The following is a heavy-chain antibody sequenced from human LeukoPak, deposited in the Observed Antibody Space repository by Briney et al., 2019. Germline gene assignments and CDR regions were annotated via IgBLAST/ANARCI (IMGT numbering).Heavy chain of an antibody. Sequence: GGSLRLSCAASGFTFSSYAMHWVRQAPSKGLEWVAVISYDGSNKYYADSVKGRFTISRDNSKNTLYLQMNSLRAEDTAVYYCARDGAAARRYYYHGMDVWGQGTTVTVSS. CDR2: ISYDGSNK. V-gene: IGHV3-30-3*01. CDR3: ARDGAAARRYYYHGMDV. J-gene: IGHJ6*02. CDR1: GFTFSSYA. D-gene: IGHD6-6*01.